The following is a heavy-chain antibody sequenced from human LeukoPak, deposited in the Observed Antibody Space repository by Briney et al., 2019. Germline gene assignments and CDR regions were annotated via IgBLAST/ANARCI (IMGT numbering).Heavy chain of an antibody. J-gene: IGHJ4*02. D-gene: IGHD3-22*01. CDR3: AKYYYDSSGYYPYYFDY. CDR1: GFTFSDYN. Sequence: PGGSLRLSCAASGFTFSDYNMNWVRQAPGKGLEWVSAISGSGGSTYYADSVKGRFTISRDNSKNTLYLQMNSLRAEDTAVYYCAKYYYDSSGYYPYYFDYWGQGTLVTVSS. V-gene: IGHV3-23*01. CDR2: ISGSGGST.